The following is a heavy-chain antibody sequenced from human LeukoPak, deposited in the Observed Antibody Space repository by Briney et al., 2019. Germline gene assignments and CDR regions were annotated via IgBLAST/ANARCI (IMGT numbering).Heavy chain of an antibody. CDR1: GDSITNSNYY. V-gene: IGHV4-39*07. Sequence: PSETLSLTCTASGDSITNSNYYWGWVRQSPGRGLEWLGNIFYNGGPYYNPSLKSRVAISVDTSKNQFSLKLNSVTAADTAVYYCARYGSGSYYNGAFDYWGQGTLVTVSS. D-gene: IGHD3-10*01. CDR3: ARYGSGSYYNGAFDY. CDR2: IFYNGGP. J-gene: IGHJ4*02.